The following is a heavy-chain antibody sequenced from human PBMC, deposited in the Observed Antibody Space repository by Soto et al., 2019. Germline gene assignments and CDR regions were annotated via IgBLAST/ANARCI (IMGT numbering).Heavy chain of an antibody. CDR3: AKVRDITMVRGALGY. D-gene: IGHD3-10*01. V-gene: IGHV3-23*01. J-gene: IGHJ4*02. CDR2: ISGSGGST. CDR1: GFTFSSYA. Sequence: LRLSCAASGFTFSSYAMSWVRQAPGKGLEWVSAISGSGGSTYYADSVKGRSTISRDNSKNTLYLQMNSLRAEDTAVYYCAKVRDITMVRGALGYWGQGTLVTVS.